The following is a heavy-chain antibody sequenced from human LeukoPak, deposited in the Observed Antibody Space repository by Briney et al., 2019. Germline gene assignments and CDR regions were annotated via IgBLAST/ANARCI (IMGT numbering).Heavy chain of an antibody. CDR2: ISGSGGST. J-gene: IGHJ4*02. D-gene: IGHD3-9*01. Sequence: PGGSLRLSCAASGFTVSSNYMSWVRQAPGKGLEWVSAISGSGGSTYYADSVKGRFTISRDNSKNTLYLQMNSLRAEDTAVYYCAKDRTYYDILTGYLGYWGQGTLVTVSS. CDR1: GFTVSSNY. V-gene: IGHV3-23*01. CDR3: AKDRTYYDILTGYLGY.